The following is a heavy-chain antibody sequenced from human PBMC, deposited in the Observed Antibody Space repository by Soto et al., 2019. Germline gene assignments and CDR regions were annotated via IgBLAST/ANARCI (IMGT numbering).Heavy chain of an antibody. Sequence: SETLSLTCTVSGGSISSYYWSWIRQPPGKGLEWIGYIYYSGSTNYNPSLKSRVTISVDTSKNQFSLKLSSVTAADTAVYYCAREFIVVVVAATYNWFDPWGQGTLVTVSS. CDR1: GGSISSYY. V-gene: IGHV4-59*12. J-gene: IGHJ5*02. D-gene: IGHD2-15*01. CDR2: IYYSGST. CDR3: AREFIVVVVAATYNWFDP.